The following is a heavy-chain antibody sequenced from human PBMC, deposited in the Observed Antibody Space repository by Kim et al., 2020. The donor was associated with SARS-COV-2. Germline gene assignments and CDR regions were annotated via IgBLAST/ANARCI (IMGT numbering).Heavy chain of an antibody. V-gene: IGHV3-53*04. CDR1: GFTVNTNY. D-gene: IGHD3-9*01. J-gene: IGHJ2*01. CDR2: IFSGGNT. Sequence: GGSLRLSCAASGFTVNTNYMSWVRQAPGKGLEWVSAIFSGGNTNYADAVKGRLTISRHSSKNMSYLEMNNLKPGDTAVYFCARDRRHFDGISGGYFDLW. CDR3: ARDRRHFDGISGGYFDL.